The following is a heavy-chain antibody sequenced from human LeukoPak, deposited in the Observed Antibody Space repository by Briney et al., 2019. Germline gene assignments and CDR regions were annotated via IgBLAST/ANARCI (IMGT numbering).Heavy chain of an antibody. J-gene: IGHJ6*03. CDR2: IWVDESKK. CDR1: GFSFRSYG. Sequence: PGGSLRLSCGASGFSFRSYGFHCVRQPPGKGLEWVAAIWVDESKKNYADSVKGRFTISRNNSKNMLYLQMSSLGGEDTAVYSGAGGHLYYMDVWGQGTTVTISS. V-gene: IGHV3-33*01. CDR3: AGGHLYYMDV.